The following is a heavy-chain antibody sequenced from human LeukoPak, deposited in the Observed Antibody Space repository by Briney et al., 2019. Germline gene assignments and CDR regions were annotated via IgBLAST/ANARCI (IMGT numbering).Heavy chain of an antibody. D-gene: IGHD6-13*01. CDR2: IRYDGSNK. J-gene: IGHJ3*02. Sequence: GGSLRLSCAASGFTFSSYGMHWVRKAPGKGLEWVAFIRYDGSNKYYADSVKGRFTISRDNSKNTLYLQMNSLRAEDTAVYYCAKDSPFAAADAFDIWGQGTMVTGSS. CDR1: GFTFSSYG. V-gene: IGHV3-30*02. CDR3: AKDSPFAAADAFDI.